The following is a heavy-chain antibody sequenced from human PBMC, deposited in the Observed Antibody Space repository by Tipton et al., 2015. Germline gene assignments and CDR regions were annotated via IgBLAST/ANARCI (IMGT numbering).Heavy chain of an antibody. CDR1: GGSNGSYY. CDR2: IYYSGTT. D-gene: IGHD3-10*01. J-gene: IGHJ6*02. CDR3: ARAGGRSGSAYVAYFGMDV. Sequence: TLSLTCTVSGGSNGSYYWSWIRQPPGKGLEWIGHIYYSGTTKYNPSLKSRVTISVDTSKNHFSLKLKSVTAADTAVYYCARAGGRSGSAYVAYFGMDVWGQGTTVTVSS. V-gene: IGHV4-59*08.